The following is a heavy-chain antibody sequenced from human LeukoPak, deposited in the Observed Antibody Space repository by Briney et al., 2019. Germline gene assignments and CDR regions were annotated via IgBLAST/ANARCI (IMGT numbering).Heavy chain of an antibody. J-gene: IGHJ4*02. CDR1: GFTFSSSW. D-gene: IGHD4/OR15-4a*01. Sequence: GGSLRLSCAASGFTFSSSWMHWVRQAPGKGLVWVSCIKGDGSSISHADSVKGRFTTSRDNAKNTLYLEMNGLRDEDTAVYFCVRGTNYWYGVDSWGRGTLVTVSS. V-gene: IGHV3-74*01. CDR3: VRGTNYWYGVDS. CDR2: IKGDGSSI.